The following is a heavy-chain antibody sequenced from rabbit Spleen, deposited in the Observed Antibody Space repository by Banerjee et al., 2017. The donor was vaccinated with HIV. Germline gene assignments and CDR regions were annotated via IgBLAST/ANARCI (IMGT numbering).Heavy chain of an antibody. CDR2: IYGGVIGST. D-gene: IGHD4-1*01. CDR3: TRVSETSGWGEDL. J-gene: IGHJ4*01. V-gene: IGHV1S40*01. CDR1: GFSFSTSYY. Sequence: QSLEESGGDMVKPGASLTLTCTASGFSFSTSYYICWVRQAPGKGLECIACIYGGVIGSTYYATWAKGRFTISKTSSTTVTLQMTSLTVADTATYFCTRVSETSGWGEDLWGPGTLVTVS.